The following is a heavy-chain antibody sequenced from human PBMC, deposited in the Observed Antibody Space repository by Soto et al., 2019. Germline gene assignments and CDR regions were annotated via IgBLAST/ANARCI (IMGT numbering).Heavy chain of an antibody. V-gene: IGHV3-30*03. J-gene: IGHJ4*02. D-gene: IGHD4-17*01. CDR1: GFTFSSYG. CDR3: ARGDGDYDPLDY. CDR2: ISYDGGNK. Sequence: QVQLVESGGGVVQPGRSLRLSCEASGFTFSSYGMHWVRQAPGKGLEWVAVISYDGGNKYYADSVKGRFTISRDNSKNTLYLQMNSLRPEDTAVYYCARGDGDYDPLDYWGQGTLVTVSS.